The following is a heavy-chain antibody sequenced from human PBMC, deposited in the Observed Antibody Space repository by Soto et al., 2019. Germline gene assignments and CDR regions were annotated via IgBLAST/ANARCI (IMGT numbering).Heavy chain of an antibody. CDR3: TKYTYTSRYAYYGMDV. CDR1: GFTFGDYA. J-gene: IGHJ6*02. D-gene: IGHD6-13*01. V-gene: IGHV3-49*03. Sequence: PGGSLRLSCTTSGFTFGDYAMSWSRQAPGKGLEWVGVIRSKAYGGTTDYAASVKGRFTISRDDSKSIAYLQMNSLKSEDTGVYYCTKYTYTSRYAYYGMDVWGHGTPVTVYS. CDR2: IRSKAYGGTT.